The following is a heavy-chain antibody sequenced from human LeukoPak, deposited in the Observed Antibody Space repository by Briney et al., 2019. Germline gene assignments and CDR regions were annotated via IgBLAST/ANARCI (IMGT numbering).Heavy chain of an antibody. J-gene: IGHJ3*02. CDR3: ARDFHRYYYDSSGYNAFDI. Sequence: GSLRLSCAASGFTVSSNYMNWVRQAPGKGLEWVPVIYSGGSTYYADSVKGRFTISRDNAKNSLYLQMNSLRAEDTAVYYCARDFHRYYYDSSGYNAFDIWGQGTMVTVSS. V-gene: IGHV3-53*01. CDR1: GFTVSSNY. CDR2: IYSGGST. D-gene: IGHD3-22*01.